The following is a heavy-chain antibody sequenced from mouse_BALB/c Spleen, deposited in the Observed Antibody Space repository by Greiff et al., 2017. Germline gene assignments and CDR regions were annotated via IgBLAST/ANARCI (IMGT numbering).Heavy chain of an antibody. J-gene: IGHJ4*01. Sequence: EVQLVESGPSLVKPSQSLSLTCSVSGYSFTSCYWNWIRQFPGHKLEYIGYISYSGSTYYNPSLKSRISITRDTSKNQYYLQLNSVTTEDTATYYCARCERNGDYYAMDYWGQGTTVTVSS. CDR2: ISYSGST. V-gene: IGHV3-8*02. CDR3: ARCERNGDYYAMDY. CDR1: GYSFTSCY.